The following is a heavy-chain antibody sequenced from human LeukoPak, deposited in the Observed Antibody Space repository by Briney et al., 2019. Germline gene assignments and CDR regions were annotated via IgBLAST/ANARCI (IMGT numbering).Heavy chain of an antibody. Sequence: GGSLRVSCAASGLTVSSNYMSWVRQAPGKGLGWVSVLFSGGTTYYADSVKGRFAISRDNSKNTLYLQMNGLRAEDTAVYYCARGGDGYNYAFDMWGQGTMVTVSS. D-gene: IGHD5-24*01. J-gene: IGHJ3*02. CDR1: GLTVSSNY. CDR3: ARGGDGYNYAFDM. CDR2: LFSGGTT. V-gene: IGHV3-53*05.